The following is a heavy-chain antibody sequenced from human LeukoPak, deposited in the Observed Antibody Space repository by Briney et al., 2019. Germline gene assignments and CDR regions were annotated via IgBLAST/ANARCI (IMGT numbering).Heavy chain of an antibody. Sequence: ASVKVSCKASGGTFSSYAISWVRQAPGQGLEWMGGIIPIFGTANYAQKFQGRVTITTDESTSTAYMELSSLRSEDTAVYYCARAVIQLWLSYYYYMDVWGKGTTVTVSS. D-gene: IGHD5-18*01. CDR1: GGTFSSYA. V-gene: IGHV1-69*05. CDR2: IIPIFGTA. CDR3: ARAVIQLWLSYYYYMDV. J-gene: IGHJ6*03.